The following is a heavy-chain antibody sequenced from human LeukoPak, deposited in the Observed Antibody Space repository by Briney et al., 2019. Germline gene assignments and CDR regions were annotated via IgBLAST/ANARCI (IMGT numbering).Heavy chain of an antibody. V-gene: IGHV4-4*07. CDR1: GDSIRPYY. D-gene: IGHD3-10*01. Sequence: SETLSLTCTVSGDSIRPYYWSWIRQPAGKGLECIGRIYTSGSTNYNPSLKSRVTMSVDTSKNQFSLKLSSVTAADTAVYYCARNGYMVRGVKYYYYYMDVWGKGTTVTVSS. CDR2: IYTSGST. J-gene: IGHJ6*03. CDR3: ARNGYMVRGVKYYYYYMDV.